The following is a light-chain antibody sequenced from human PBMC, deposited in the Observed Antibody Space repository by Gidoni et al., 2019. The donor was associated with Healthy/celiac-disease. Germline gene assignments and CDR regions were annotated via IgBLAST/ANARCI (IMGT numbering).Light chain of an antibody. J-gene: IGKJ1*01. Sequence: DIQLTQSPSFLSASVGDRVTITCRASQCISSYLAWYQQKPGKAPKLLIYAASTLKSGVPSRFSGSGSWTEFTLTISSLQPEDFATYYCQQLNSYPRTFGQGTKVEIK. V-gene: IGKV1-9*01. CDR3: QQLNSYPRT. CDR1: QCISSY. CDR2: AAS.